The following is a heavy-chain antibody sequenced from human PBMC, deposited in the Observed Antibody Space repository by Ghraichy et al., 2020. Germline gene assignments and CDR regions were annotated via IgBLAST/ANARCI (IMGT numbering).Heavy chain of an antibody. CDR3: SRGGGAGTPVLYHMDV. Sequence: GGSLRLSCVASGLMFGPNTMNWVRQAPGKGLEWVSSISSSTRYVYYADSVKGRFTISRDNAKNSLYLQMNSLRVEDTAVYYCSRGGGAGTPVLYHMDVWGLGTTVTVSS. J-gene: IGHJ6*02. CDR2: ISSSTRYV. V-gene: IGHV3-21*01. CDR1: GLMFGPNT. D-gene: IGHD6-19*01.